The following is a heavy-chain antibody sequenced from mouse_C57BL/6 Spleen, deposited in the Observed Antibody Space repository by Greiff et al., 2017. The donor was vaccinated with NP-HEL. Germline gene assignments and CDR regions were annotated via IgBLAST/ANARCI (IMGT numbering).Heavy chain of an antibody. Sequence: QVQLQQPGAELVRPGTSVKLSCKASGYTFTSYWMHWVKQRPGQGLEWIGVIDPSDSYTNYNQKFKGKATLTVDTSSSTAYMQLSSLTSEDSAVYYCAISAMDYWGQGTSVTV. J-gene: IGHJ4*01. CDR3: AISAMDY. CDR2: IDPSDSYT. CDR1: GYTFTSYW. V-gene: IGHV1-59*01.